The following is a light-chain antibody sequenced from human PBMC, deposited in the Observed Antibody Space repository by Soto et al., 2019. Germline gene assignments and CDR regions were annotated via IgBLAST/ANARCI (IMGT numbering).Light chain of an antibody. CDR3: QQYGSSPWT. CDR1: QSVSSSF. CDR2: DAS. V-gene: IGKV3-20*01. J-gene: IGKJ1*01. Sequence: EIVLTQSPGPLSLSPGERATLSCRASQSVSSSFLAWYQQKPGQAPRLLIYDASSRATGIPDRFSGSGSGTDFTLTISGLEPEDFAVYYCQQYGSSPWTFGQGTKVEIK.